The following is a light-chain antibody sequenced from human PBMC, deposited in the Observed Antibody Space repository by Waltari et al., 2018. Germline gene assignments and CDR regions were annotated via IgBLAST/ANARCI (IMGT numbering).Light chain of an antibody. Sequence: SDELTQPPSVSVPPGQTARITCSGTPLRQQHVSWYQQRPGQAPMLVMYKDIERPSGISERFSGSSSGTTVTLISNAGQAEDEAEYYCQSADYSDTFVLFGGGTRLTVL. J-gene: IGLJ2*01. CDR1: PLRQQH. V-gene: IGLV3-25*03. CDR2: KDI. CDR3: QSADYSDTFVL.